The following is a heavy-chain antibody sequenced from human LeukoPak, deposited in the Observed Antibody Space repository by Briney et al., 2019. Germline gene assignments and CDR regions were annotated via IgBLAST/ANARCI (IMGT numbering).Heavy chain of an antibody. J-gene: IGHJ4*02. CDR1: GGTFSSYA. CDR2: IIPILGIA. V-gene: IGHV1-69*04. CDR3: ARAQAVGIAAAGFDY. Sequence: SSVKVSRKASGGTFSSYAISWVRQAPGQGLEWMGRIIPILGIANYAQKFQGRVTITADKSTSTAYMELSSLRSEDTAVYYCARAQAVGIAAAGFDYWGQGTLVTVSS. D-gene: IGHD6-13*01.